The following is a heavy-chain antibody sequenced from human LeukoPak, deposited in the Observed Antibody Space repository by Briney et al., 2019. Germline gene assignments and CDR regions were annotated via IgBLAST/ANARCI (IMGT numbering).Heavy chain of an antibody. CDR1: GFTFSSYW. CDR3: ARAEPNSPYDH. V-gene: IGHV3-7*02. CDR2: IKNDGSEK. D-gene: IGHD4-23*01. J-gene: IGHJ4*02. Sequence: PGGSLRLSCAASGFTFSSYWMTWVRQAPGKGLEWVANIKNDGSEKYYVDSVKGRFTISRDNAKNSLNLQMNSLTADDTAVYYCARAEPNSPYDHWGQGTLVTVSS.